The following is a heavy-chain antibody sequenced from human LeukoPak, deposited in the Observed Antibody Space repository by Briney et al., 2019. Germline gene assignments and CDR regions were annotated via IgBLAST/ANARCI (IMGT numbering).Heavy chain of an antibody. D-gene: IGHD2-2*01. CDR2: IRYDASNK. CDR1: GFTFSTYG. CDR3: AKAPCCSSTSCYRGYYMDV. J-gene: IGHJ6*03. Sequence: PGGSLRLSCAASGFTFSTYGMHWVRHAPGKGLEWVAFIRYDASNKYYVDSVKGRFTISRDNSKNTLYLQMNSLRTEDTAVYYCAKAPCCSSTSCYRGYYMDVWGKGTTVSVSS. V-gene: IGHV3-30*02.